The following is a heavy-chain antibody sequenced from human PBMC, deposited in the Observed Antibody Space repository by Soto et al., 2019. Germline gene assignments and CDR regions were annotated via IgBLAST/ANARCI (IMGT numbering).Heavy chain of an antibody. CDR1: GFTFSSYS. J-gene: IGHJ4*02. V-gene: IGHV3-48*02. Sequence: EVQLVESGGGLVQPGGSLRLSCAASGFTFSSYSMNWVRQAPGKGLEWVSYIRSSSSSIYYADSVKGRFTISRDNAKNSLSLQMNSLRDEDTAVYYCARDHYGSGSYPDPFDYWGQGTLVTVSS. CDR2: IRSSSSSI. CDR3: ARDHYGSGSYPDPFDY. D-gene: IGHD3-10*01.